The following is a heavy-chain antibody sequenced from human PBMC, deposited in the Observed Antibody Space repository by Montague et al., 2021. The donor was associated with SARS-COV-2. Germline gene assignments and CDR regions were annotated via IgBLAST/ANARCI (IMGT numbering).Heavy chain of an antibody. Sequence: SETLSLTCAGDGDCIVAELWCRSDGHTSEHQPALDGVCCHIVGNKYKPSLKSRVSMSVDKSWNQFSLRLTSVTAADTAIYYCARKGSGRSDLAYWGQGTLVTVSS. D-gene: IGHD1-26*01. V-gene: IGHV4-4*02. CDR2: CCHIVGN. CDR1: GDCIVAELW. CDR3: ARKGSGRSDLAY. J-gene: IGHJ4*02.